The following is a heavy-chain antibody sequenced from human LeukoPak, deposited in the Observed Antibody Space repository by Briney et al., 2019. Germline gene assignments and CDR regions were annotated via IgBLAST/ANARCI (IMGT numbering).Heavy chain of an antibody. J-gene: IGHJ3*02. CDR3: AREYDSSGYYPSDAFYI. V-gene: IGHV4-38-2*02. CDR1: GYSISRGYY. Sequence: SETLSLTCAVSGYSISRGYYWGWIRQPPGKGLEWIGSIYHSGSTYYNPSLKSRVTISVDTSKNQFSLKLSSVTAADTAVYYWAREYDSSGYYPSDAFYIWGQGTMVTVSS. D-gene: IGHD3-22*01. CDR2: IYHSGST.